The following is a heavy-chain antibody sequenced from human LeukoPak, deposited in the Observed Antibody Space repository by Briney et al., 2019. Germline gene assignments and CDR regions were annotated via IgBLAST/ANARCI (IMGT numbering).Heavy chain of an antibody. D-gene: IGHD2-21*02. Sequence: SETLSLTCTVSGYSISSGYYWGWIRQPPGKGLEWIGSIYHSGSTYYNPSLKSRVTISVDTSRNSFSLELSSVTAADTAVYYCARVGYCGGDCYPFDYWGQGTLTTISS. CDR3: ARVGYCGGDCYPFDY. J-gene: IGHJ4*02. CDR2: IYHSGST. V-gene: IGHV4-38-2*02. CDR1: GYSISSGYY.